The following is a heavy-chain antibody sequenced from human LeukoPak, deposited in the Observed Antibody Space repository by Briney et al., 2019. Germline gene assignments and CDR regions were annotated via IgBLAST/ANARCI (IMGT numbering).Heavy chain of an antibody. J-gene: IGHJ5*02. D-gene: IGHD3-3*01. CDR2: IKQDGTEK. CDR1: GFTFSSYA. V-gene: IGHV3-7*01. CDR3: ARDAEVGTLFGVLSRYIWFDP. Sequence: GGSLRLSCAASGFTFSSYAMSWVRQAPGKGLEWVANIKQDGTEKYYVDSVRGRFTISRDNAKTSLYLQMNSLRVEDTAVYYCARDAEVGTLFGVLSRYIWFDPWGQGALVTVSS.